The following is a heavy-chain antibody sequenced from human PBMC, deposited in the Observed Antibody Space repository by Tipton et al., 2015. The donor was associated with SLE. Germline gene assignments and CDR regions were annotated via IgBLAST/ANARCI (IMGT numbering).Heavy chain of an antibody. Sequence: QVQLVQSGAEVKKPGAAVRLSCEAPGSLFNTFNIHWLRQAPGQGLEWMGVINTHEGFATYAQQFQGRVTMTRDTSTARFYMELSGLGSEDSAIYFCARPGCSIGTCANPPDIEVFFSWGQGSLVTVSS. CDR3: ARPGCSIGTCANPPDIEVFFS. J-gene: IGHJ1*01. V-gene: IGHV1-46*02. CDR1: GSLFNTFN. CDR2: INTHEGFA. D-gene: IGHD2-2*01.